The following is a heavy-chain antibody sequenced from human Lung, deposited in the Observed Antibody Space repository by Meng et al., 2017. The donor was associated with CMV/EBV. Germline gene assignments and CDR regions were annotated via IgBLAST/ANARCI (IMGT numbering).Heavy chain of an antibody. Sequence: CGYLSTAHCDCCWSQEPAGRVQEWLGSISTIENTIYDPYLKGRVTISMGASRNQFSLKLTSVTAADTAVYYCARLYSHRGLDYFDNWGPGTLVTVSS. CDR2: ISTIENT. V-gene: IGHV4-61*02. CDR3: ARLYSHRGLDYFDN. CDR1: CGYLSTAHCD. D-gene: IGHD5-18*01. J-gene: IGHJ4*02.